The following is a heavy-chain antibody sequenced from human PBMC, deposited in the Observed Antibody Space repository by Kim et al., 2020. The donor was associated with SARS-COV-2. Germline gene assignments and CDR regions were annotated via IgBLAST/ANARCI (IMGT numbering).Heavy chain of an antibody. Sequence: SETLSLTCTVSGGSILTYYWSWIRQSPGKGLEWIGYIYSSGSTNYNPSLKSRVTISVDTSKNQFSLNLTSVTAADTAVYYCARYNNFWSGYYHFDYWGQGTLVTDSS. CDR2: IYSSGST. CDR1: GGSILTYY. CDR3: ARYNNFWSGYYHFDY. V-gene: IGHV4-59*13. D-gene: IGHD3-3*01. J-gene: IGHJ4*02.